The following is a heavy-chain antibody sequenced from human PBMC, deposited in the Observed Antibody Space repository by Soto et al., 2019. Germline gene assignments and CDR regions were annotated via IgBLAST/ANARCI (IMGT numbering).Heavy chain of an antibody. J-gene: IGHJ4*02. D-gene: IGHD2-2*02. V-gene: IGHV4-59*01. CDR2: IYYSERT. CDR3: ARTGSRSAIV. CDR1: GGSINSYY. Sequence: SETLSLTCTVTGGSINSYYWSWIRQPPGKGLEWVGHIYYSERTNYNPSIKSRVTISVDTTKNQFYLKLSSVTAEDTAVYYCARTGSRSAIVWGQGTLVTVSS.